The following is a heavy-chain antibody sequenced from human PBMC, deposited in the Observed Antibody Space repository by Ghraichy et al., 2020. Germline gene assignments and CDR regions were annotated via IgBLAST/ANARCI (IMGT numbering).Heavy chain of an antibody. CDR2: IKQDGSEK. V-gene: IGHV3-7*03. Sequence: LSLTCAASGFTFSSYWMSWVRQAPGKGLEWVANIKQDGSEKYYVDSVKGRFTISRDNAKNSLYLQMNSLRAEDTAVYYCARERPYYYDSSGYYYVPGGFDYWGQGTLVTVSS. J-gene: IGHJ4*02. D-gene: IGHD3-22*01. CDR3: ARERPYYYDSSGYYYVPGGFDY. CDR1: GFTFSSYW.